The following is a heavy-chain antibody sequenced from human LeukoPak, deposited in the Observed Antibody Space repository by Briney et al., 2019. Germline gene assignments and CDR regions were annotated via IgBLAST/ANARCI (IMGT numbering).Heavy chain of an antibody. J-gene: IGHJ5*02. D-gene: IGHD2-2*01. CDR2: IYYSGST. CDR1: GGSISSYY. Sequence: SETLSLTCTFSGGSISSYYWSWIRQPPGKGLEWIGYIYYSGSTNYNPSLKSRVTISVDTSKNQFSLKLSSVTAADTAVYYCARVGGYCSSTSCDGWFDPWGQGTLVTVSS. V-gene: IGHV4-59*01. CDR3: ARVGGYCSSTSCDGWFDP.